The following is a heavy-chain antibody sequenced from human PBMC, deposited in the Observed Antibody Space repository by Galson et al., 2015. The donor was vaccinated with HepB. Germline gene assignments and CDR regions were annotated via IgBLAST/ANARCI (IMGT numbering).Heavy chain of an antibody. J-gene: IGHJ1*01. CDR3: ARDFYDSSGYYYEYFQQ. Sequence: SLRLSCAASGFTFSSYWMSWVRQAPGKGLEWVANIKQDGSEKNYVDSVKGRFTISRDNAKNSLYLQMNTLRAEDTAVYYCARDFYDSSGYYYEYFQQWGQVTLVTVSS. CDR2: IKQDGSEK. CDR1: GFTFSSYW. D-gene: IGHD3-22*01. V-gene: IGHV3-7*01.